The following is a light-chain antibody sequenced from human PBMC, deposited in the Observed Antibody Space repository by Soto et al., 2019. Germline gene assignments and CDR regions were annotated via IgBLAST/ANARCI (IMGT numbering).Light chain of an antibody. CDR3: SSYTSSSTYV. V-gene: IGLV2-11*01. CDR2: DVS. Sequence: HSVLTQPRSVSGSPGQSVTISCTGTSSDVGGYNYVSWYQQHPGKAPKLMIYDVSKRPSGVPDRFSGSKSGNTASLTISGLQAEDEADYYCSSYTSSSTYVFGTGTKVTVL. CDR1: SSDVGGYNY. J-gene: IGLJ1*01.